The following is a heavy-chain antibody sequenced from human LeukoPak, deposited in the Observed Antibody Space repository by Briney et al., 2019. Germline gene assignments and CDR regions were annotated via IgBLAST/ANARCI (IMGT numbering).Heavy chain of an antibody. CDR1: GGSISSYY. CDR3: ARRGGYGSGSYNNEYYFDY. J-gene: IGHJ4*02. CDR2: IYYSGST. D-gene: IGHD3-10*01. Sequence: SETLSLTCTVSGGSISSYYWNWIRQPPGRGLEWIGCIYYSGSTNYNPSLKSRVTISVDTSKNQFSLKLSSVTAADTAVYYCARRGGYGSGSYNNEYYFDYWGQGTLVTVSS. V-gene: IGHV4-59*08.